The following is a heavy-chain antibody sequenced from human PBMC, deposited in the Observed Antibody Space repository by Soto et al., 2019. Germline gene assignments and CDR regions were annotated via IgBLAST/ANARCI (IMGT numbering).Heavy chain of an antibody. Sequence: PSETLSLTCTVSGGSISSYYWSWIRQPPGKGLEWIGYIYYSGSTNYNPSLKSRFTISVDTSKNQFSLKLSSGTAADTAVDYCARDRRYYYGSGSYYRPSYGMDVWGQGTTVTVSS. V-gene: IGHV4-59*01. CDR3: ARDRRYYYGSGSYYRPSYGMDV. J-gene: IGHJ6*02. D-gene: IGHD3-10*01. CDR2: IYYSGST. CDR1: GGSISSYY.